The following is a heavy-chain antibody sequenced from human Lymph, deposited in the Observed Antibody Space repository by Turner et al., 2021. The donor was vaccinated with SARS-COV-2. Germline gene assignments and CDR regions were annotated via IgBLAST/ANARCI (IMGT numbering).Heavy chain of an antibody. CDR3: ARDLYYYGMDV. V-gene: IGHV3-53*01. Sequence: EVQLVEAGGGLIQPGGSLRIACAASGLTVSSNYMRWVRQAPGKGLEWFSVIYSGGSTYYADSVKGRFTISRDNSKNTLYLQMNSLRAEDTAVYYCARDLYYYGMDVWGQGTTVTVSS. CDR1: GLTVSSNY. J-gene: IGHJ6*02. CDR2: IYSGGST.